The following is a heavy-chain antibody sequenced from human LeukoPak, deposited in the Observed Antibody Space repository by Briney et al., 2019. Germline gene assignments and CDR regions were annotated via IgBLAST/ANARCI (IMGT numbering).Heavy chain of an antibody. CDR2: ISASGGST. CDR3: AKRIAAAGPYFDY. Sequence: GGSLRLSCAASGFTFSSYAMSWVRQAPGMGLEWVSAISASGGSTYYADSVKGRFTISRDNSKSTLYLQMNTLRAEDTAAYYCAKRIAAAGPYFDYWGQGTLVTVSS. CDR1: GFTFSSYA. V-gene: IGHV3-23*01. D-gene: IGHD6-13*01. J-gene: IGHJ4*02.